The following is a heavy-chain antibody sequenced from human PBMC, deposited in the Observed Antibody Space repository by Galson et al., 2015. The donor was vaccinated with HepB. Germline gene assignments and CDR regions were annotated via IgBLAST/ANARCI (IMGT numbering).Heavy chain of an antibody. CDR1: GFTFSTYA. CDR3: AKQNEYYFDY. J-gene: IGHJ4*02. Sequence: SLRLSCAASGFTFSTYAVSWVRQAPGKGLEWVSTFTGRGRGTSYADSVKGRFTISRDNSKNTLYLQMNSLGAEDTAIYYCAKQNEYYFDYWGQGALVTVSS. CDR2: FTGRGRGT. V-gene: IGHV3-23*01.